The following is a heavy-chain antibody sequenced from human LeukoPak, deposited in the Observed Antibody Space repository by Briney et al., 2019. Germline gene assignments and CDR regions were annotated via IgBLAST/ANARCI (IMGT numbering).Heavy chain of an antibody. D-gene: IGHD3-16*02. J-gene: IGHJ4*02. CDR2: ISGSGGST. CDR3: AREGLRLGELSSSWY. V-gene: IGHV3-23*01. Sequence: GGSLRLSCAASGFTFSSYAMSWVRQAPGKGLEWVSAISGSGGSTYYADSVKGRFTISRDNSKNTLYLQMNSLRAEDTAVYYCAREGLRLGELSSSWYWGQGTLVTVSS. CDR1: GFTFSSYA.